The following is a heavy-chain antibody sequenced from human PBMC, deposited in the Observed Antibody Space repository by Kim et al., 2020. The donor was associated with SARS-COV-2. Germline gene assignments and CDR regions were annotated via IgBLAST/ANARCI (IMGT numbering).Heavy chain of an antibody. J-gene: IGHJ4*02. Sequence: GGSLRLSCAASGFTVSSNYMSWVRQAPGKGLEWVSVIYSGGSTYYADSVKGRFTISRDNSKNTLYLQMNSLSAEDTAVYYCAVGGWELLKRSHFDYWGQGTLVTVSS. CDR1: GFTVSSNY. V-gene: IGHV3-53*01. D-gene: IGHD1-26*01. CDR2: IYSGGST. CDR3: AVGGWELLKRSHFDY.